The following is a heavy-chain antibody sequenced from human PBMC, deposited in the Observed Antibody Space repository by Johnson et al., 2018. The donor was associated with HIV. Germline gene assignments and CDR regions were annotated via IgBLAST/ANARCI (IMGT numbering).Heavy chain of an antibody. CDR3: AKDRLFGFRNDAFDI. CDR2: ISYDGSDK. J-gene: IGHJ3*02. D-gene: IGHD3-16*01. CDR1: GFTFSSYA. Sequence: QVQLVESGGGVVQPGRSLRLSCAASGFTFSSYAMHWVRQAPAKGLEWVAVISYDGSDKYYADSVKGRFTISRDSSKNTLYLQMNSLRAEDTAVYYCAKDRLFGFRNDAFDIWGQGTMVTVSS. V-gene: IGHV3-30*04.